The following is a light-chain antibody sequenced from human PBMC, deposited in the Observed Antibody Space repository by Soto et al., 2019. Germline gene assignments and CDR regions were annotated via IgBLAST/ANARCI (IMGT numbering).Light chain of an antibody. CDR1: SGHSSYA. J-gene: IGLJ2*01. V-gene: IGLV4-69*01. Sequence: QPVLTQSPSASASLGASVKLTCTLSSGHSSYAIAWHQQQPEKGPRYLMNLNSDDSHRKGDGIPDRFSGSSSGAERYLTISSLQSEDEADYYCQTWGTGSVVFGGGTKVTVL. CDR3: QTWGTGSVV. CDR2: LNSDDSH.